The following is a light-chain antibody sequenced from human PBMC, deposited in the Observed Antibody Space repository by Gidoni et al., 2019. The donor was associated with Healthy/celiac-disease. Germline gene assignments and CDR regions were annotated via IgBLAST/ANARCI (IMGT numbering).Light chain of an antibody. V-gene: IGKV3-20*01. CDR1: QSVSSSY. CDR3: QQYGSSPTWT. J-gene: IGKJ1*01. Sequence: EIVLTQSPGTLSLSPGERATLSCRASQSVSSSYLAWYQQKPGQAPRLLIYGASSRATGIPDRVSGRGSGTDFTLTISRLEPEDFAVYYCQQYGSSPTWTFGQGTKVEIK. CDR2: GAS.